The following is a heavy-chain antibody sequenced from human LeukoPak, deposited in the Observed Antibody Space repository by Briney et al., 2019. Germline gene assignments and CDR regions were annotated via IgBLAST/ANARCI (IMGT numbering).Heavy chain of an antibody. V-gene: IGHV3-15*01. Sequence: GGSLRLSCAASGFTFSNAWMSWVRQAPGKGLEWVGRIKKKTDGETTDYAAPVKGRFTISRDDSKNTLYLEMNSLKSDDTAVYYCAAGTGASDFDYWGQGTLVTVSS. D-gene: IGHD1-1*01. CDR2: IKKKTDGETT. CDR3: AAGTGASDFDY. J-gene: IGHJ4*02. CDR1: GFTFSNAW.